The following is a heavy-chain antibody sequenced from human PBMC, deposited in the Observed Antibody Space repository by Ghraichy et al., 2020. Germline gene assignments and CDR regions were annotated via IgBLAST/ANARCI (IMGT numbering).Heavy chain of an antibody. D-gene: IGHD6-19*01. J-gene: IGHJ6*02. CDR1: GYTFTGYY. V-gene: IGHV1-2*02. CDR3: ARDIAVADYYYYYYGMDV. CDR2: INPNSGGT. Sequence: ASVKVSCKASGYTFTGYYMHWVRQAPGQGLEWMGWINPNSGGTNYAQKFQGRVTMTRDTSISTAYMELSRLRSDDTAVYYCARDIAVADYYYYYYGMDVWGQGTTVTVSS.